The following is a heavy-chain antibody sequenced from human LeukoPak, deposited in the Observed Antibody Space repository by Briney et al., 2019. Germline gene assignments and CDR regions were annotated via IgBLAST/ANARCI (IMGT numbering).Heavy chain of an antibody. CDR3: ARECGGNPHSTFSFDY. CDR1: GFTVSSNY. CDR2: IYSGGST. V-gene: IGHV3-53*01. D-gene: IGHD2-15*01. J-gene: IGHJ4*02. Sequence: GGSLRLSCAASGFTVSSNYMSWVRQAPGKGLEWVSVIYSGGSTYYADSVKGRFTISRDNSKNTLYLQMNSLRAEDTAVYYCARECGGNPHSTFSFDYWGQGTLVTVSS.